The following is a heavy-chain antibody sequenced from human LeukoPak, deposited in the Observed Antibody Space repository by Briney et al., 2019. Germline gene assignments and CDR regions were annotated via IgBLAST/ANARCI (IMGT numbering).Heavy chain of an antibody. Sequence: GGSLRLSCAASGFTFSSYGMHWVRQAPGKGLEWVAVISYDGSNKHYADSVKGRFTISRDNSKNTLYLQMNSLRAEDTAVYYCAKEHRDGYHGNWGQGTLVTVSS. V-gene: IGHV3-30*18. CDR3: AKEHRDGYHGN. D-gene: IGHD5-24*01. CDR1: GFTFSSYG. J-gene: IGHJ4*02. CDR2: ISYDGSNK.